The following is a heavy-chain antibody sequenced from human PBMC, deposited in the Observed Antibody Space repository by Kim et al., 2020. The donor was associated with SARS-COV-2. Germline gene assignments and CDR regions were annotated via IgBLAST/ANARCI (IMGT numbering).Heavy chain of an antibody. Sequence: GGSLRLSCAASGFTFSSYGMHWVRQAPGKGLEWVAVISYDGSNKYYADSVKGRFTISRDNSKNTLYLQMNSLRAEDTAVYYCAKGFDSSAETYYYYGMDVWGPGTTVTVSS. CDR3: AKGFDSSAETYYYYGMDV. CDR1: GFTFSSYG. D-gene: IGHD6-25*01. CDR2: ISYDGSNK. J-gene: IGHJ6*02. V-gene: IGHV3-30*18.